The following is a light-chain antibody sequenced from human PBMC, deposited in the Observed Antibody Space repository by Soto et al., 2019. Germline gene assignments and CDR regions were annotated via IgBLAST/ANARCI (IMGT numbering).Light chain of an antibody. CDR1: SSDVGGYNY. CDR3: SSYAGSNNF. J-gene: IGLJ1*01. Sequence: QSVLTQPPSASGSPGQSVTISCTGTSSDVGGYNYVSWYQQHPGKAPKLMIYEVSKRPSGVPDRFSGSKSGNTASLTVSGLQAEDEADYYCSSYAGSNNFFGTGTKVTVL. CDR2: EVS. V-gene: IGLV2-8*01.